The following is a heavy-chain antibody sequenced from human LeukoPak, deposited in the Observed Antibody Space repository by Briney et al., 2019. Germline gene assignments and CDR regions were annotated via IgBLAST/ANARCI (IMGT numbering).Heavy chain of an antibody. D-gene: IGHD3-22*01. Sequence: PSETLSLTCTVSGGSISNSNYYWGWIRQPPGEGLEWIGEINHSGSTNYNPSLKSRVTISVDTSKNQFSLKLSSVTAADTAVYYCARGIQKDSSGYYVDYWGQGTLVTVSS. CDR2: INHSGST. CDR3: ARGIQKDSSGYYVDY. CDR1: GGSISNSNYY. V-gene: IGHV4-39*07. J-gene: IGHJ4*02.